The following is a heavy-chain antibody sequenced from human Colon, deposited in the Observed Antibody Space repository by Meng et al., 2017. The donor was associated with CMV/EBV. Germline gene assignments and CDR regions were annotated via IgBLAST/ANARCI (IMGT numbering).Heavy chain of an antibody. CDR2: IYFSGST. D-gene: IGHD3-16*01. Sequence: GSLRLSCTVSAGSINTDSYYWAWIRQPPGKGLEWIGTIYFSGSTYYNPSLRSRVTMSVDTSRNQFSLNLNSVTAADTAVYHCARSLGGDASTWGPFDYWGQGTLVTVSS. V-gene: IGHV4-39*07. CDR3: ARSLGGDASTWGPFDY. J-gene: IGHJ4*02. CDR1: AGSINTDSYY.